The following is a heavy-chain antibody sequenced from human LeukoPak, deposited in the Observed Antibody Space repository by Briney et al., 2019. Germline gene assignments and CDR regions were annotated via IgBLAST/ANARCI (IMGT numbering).Heavy chain of an antibody. V-gene: IGHV3-23*01. CDR2: ISGSSGLT. CDR3: ARRGESTSYGDYRFDY. CDR1: GFTFSNYA. J-gene: IGHJ4*02. Sequence: GGSLRLSCAASGFTFSNYAMSWVRQAPGRGLEWVSAISGSSGLTYYADSVKGRFTISRDDSKNTLFLQMNSLRAEDTAVYYCARRGESTSYGDYRFDYWGQGTLVTVSS. D-gene: IGHD4-17*01.